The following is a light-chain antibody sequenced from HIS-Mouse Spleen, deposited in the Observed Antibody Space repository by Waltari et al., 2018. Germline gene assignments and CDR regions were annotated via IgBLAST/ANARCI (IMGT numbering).Light chain of an antibody. V-gene: IGLV2-23*01. Sequence: QSALTQPASVSGSPGQSITISCPGTSRSVGSSHLVPWYQQHPGKAPKLMIYEGSKRPSGVSNRFSGSKSGNTASLTISGLQAEDEADYYCCSYAGSSTYWVFGGGTKLTVL. CDR1: SRSVGSSHL. J-gene: IGLJ3*02. CDR2: EGS. CDR3: CSYAGSSTYWV.